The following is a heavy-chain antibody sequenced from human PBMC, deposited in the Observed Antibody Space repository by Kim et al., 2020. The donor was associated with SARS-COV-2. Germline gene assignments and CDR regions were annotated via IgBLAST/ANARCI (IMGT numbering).Heavy chain of an antibody. CDR2: ITSSSSYM. J-gene: IGHJ6*02. V-gene: IGHV3-21*01. Sequence: GGSLRLSCAASGFTFSSYSMNWVRQAPGKGLEWVSSITSSSSYMYYADSVKGRFTISRDNAKNSLYLQMNSLRAEDTAVYYCARDSSSPTSPFYYGMDVWGQGTTVTVSS. D-gene: IGHD6-6*01. CDR1: GFTFSSYS. CDR3: ARDSSSPTSPFYYGMDV.